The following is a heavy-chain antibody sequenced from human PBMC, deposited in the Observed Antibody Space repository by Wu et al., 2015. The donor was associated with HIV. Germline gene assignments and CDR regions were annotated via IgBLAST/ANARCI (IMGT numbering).Heavy chain of an antibody. D-gene: IGHD6-19*01. CDR1: GYTFTGYY. CDR2: INPGSGDT. V-gene: IGHV1-2*02. J-gene: IGHJ4*02. Sequence: QVQLVQSGAEVKKPGASVRVSCKTSGYTFTGYYIHWVRQAPGQGLEWMGWINPGSGDTSYSQKLQNRVTMTWDTSISTAYMELNRLRFDDTAVYYCARDPQEVSGWYTHWGQGTLVTGLL. CDR3: ARDPQEVSGWYTH.